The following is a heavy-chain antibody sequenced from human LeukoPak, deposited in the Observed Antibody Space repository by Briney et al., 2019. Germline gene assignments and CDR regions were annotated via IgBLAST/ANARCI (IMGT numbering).Heavy chain of an antibody. Sequence: ASVKVSCKASGYTFTDYYMHWVRQAPGQGLEWMGWINPNSGGTNYAQKFEGRATMTRDTSISTAYMELSRLTSDDTAVYYCARESENSGYEFDYWGQGTLVTVSS. V-gene: IGHV1-2*02. J-gene: IGHJ4*02. D-gene: IGHD5-12*01. CDR1: GYTFTDYY. CDR2: INPNSGGT. CDR3: ARESENSGYEFDY.